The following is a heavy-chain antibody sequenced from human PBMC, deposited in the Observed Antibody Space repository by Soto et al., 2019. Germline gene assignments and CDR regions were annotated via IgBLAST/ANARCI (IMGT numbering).Heavy chain of an antibody. V-gene: IGHV4-31*03. CDR3: ARDSCSGGSCYFDY. Sequence: QVQLQESGPGLVKPSQTLSLTCTVSGGSISSGVYYWSWIRQHPGKGLEWIGYIYYSGSTYYNPSLWSRLSISVDTSKNQFSLKLSSVTAADTAVYYCARDSCSGGSCYFDYWGQGTLVTVSS. CDR1: GGSISSGVYY. J-gene: IGHJ4*02. D-gene: IGHD2-15*01. CDR2: IYYSGST.